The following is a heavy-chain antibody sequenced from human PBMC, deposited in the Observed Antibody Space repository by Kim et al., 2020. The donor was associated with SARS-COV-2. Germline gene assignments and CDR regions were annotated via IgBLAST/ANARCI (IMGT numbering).Heavy chain of an antibody. CDR1: GLTLSSQW. D-gene: IGHD2-21*01. V-gene: IGHV3-7*03. Sequence: GGSLRLSCTVSGLTLSSQWMHWVRQAPGKGLECVATITPDGNKKFYVDSVKGRFTISRDDAKNSLDLQMNSLRVEDTAVYYCANFEASVDYWGQGTLVTV. CDR2: ITPDGNKK. J-gene: IGHJ4*01. CDR3: ANFEASVDY.